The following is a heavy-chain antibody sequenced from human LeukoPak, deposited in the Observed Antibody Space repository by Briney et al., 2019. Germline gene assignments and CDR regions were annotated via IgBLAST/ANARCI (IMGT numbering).Heavy chain of an antibody. Sequence: GGSLRLSCAASGFTFSSFSMTWVRQAPGKGLEWVSAIGGRGGSTYYADFLEGRFTIARDNSKDMVYLQMNSLKVEDTAIYYCGKEGGAWGQGTKVTVSS. J-gene: IGHJ5*02. D-gene: IGHD3-16*01. CDR2: IGGRGGST. CDR1: GFTFSSFS. V-gene: IGHV3-23*01. CDR3: GKEGGA.